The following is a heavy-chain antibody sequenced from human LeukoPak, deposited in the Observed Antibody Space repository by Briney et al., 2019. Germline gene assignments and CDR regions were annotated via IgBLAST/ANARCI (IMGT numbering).Heavy chain of an antibody. V-gene: IGHV4-61*02. CDR2: IYTSENT. CDR3: ARAAAAAFDY. J-gene: IGHJ4*02. Sequence: SETLSLTCTVSGGSISSGSYYWSWIRQPAGKGLEWIGRIYTSENTNYNPSLESRVTISVDTSKNQFSLNLRSVTAADTAVYYCARAAAAAFDYWGQGTLVTVSS. CDR1: GGSISSGSYY. D-gene: IGHD6-13*01.